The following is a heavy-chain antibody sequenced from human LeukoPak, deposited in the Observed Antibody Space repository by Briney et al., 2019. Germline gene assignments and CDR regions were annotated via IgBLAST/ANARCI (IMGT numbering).Heavy chain of an antibody. D-gene: IGHD1-26*01. CDR3: ARGRRGGSYLPSRYFDY. CDR1: GGSFSGYY. CDR2: TNHSGST. J-gene: IGHJ4*02. V-gene: IGHV4-34*01. Sequence: KASETLSLTCAVYGGSFSGYYWSWIRQPPGKGLEWIGETNHSGSTNYNPSLKSRVTISVDTSKNQFSLKLSSVTAADTAVYYCARGRRGGSYLPSRYFDYWGQGTLVTVSP.